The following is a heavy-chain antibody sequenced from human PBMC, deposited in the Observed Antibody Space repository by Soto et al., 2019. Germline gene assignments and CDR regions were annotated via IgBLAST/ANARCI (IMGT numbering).Heavy chain of an antibody. D-gene: IGHD6-6*01. Sequence: QVQLVQSGAEVKKPGSSVKVSCKASGGTFSSYAISWVRQAPGQGLEWMGGIIPIFGTANYAQKFQGRVTITADESTSTAYMELSSLRSEDTAVYYCARDSIAARPGGLGYYYYGMDVWGQGTTVTVSS. J-gene: IGHJ6*02. CDR2: IIPIFGTA. CDR3: ARDSIAARPGGLGYYYYGMDV. CDR1: GGTFSSYA. V-gene: IGHV1-69*01.